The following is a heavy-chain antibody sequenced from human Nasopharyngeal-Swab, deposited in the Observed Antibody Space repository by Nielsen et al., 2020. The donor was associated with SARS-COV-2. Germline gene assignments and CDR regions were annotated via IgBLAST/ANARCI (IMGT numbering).Heavy chain of an antibody. CDR3: ARQRPGDYEDY. Sequence: WSREPTGKGLEWIGYIDYSGSTNYNPSLKSRVTISGDTFKNQFSLKLSSVTAADTAVYYCARQRPGDYEDYWGQGTLVTVSS. V-gene: IGHV4-59*08. CDR2: IDYSGST. J-gene: IGHJ4*02. D-gene: IGHD4-17*01.